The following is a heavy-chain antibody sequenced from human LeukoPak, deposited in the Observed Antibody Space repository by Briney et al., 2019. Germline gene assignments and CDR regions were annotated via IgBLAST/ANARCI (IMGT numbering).Heavy chain of an antibody. Sequence: GGSLRLSCAASGFTFSSYGMHWVRQAPGKGLEWVAVISYDGSNKYYADSVKGRFTTSRDNAKNSLYLQMNSLRAEDTAVYYCARDAYDSSGYFDYWGQGTLVTVSS. CDR2: ISYDGSNK. J-gene: IGHJ4*02. D-gene: IGHD3-22*01. V-gene: IGHV3-30*03. CDR1: GFTFSSYG. CDR3: ARDAYDSSGYFDY.